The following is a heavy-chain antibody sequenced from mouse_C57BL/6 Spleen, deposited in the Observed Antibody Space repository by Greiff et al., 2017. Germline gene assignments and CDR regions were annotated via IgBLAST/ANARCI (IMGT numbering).Heavy chain of an antibody. J-gene: IGHJ4*01. V-gene: IGHV1-80*01. CDR1: GYAFSSYW. CDR3: ARAEAYAMDY. CDR2: IYPGDGDT. Sequence: VQLKESGAELVKPGASVKISCKASGYAFSSYWMNWVKQRPGKGLEWIGQIYPGDGDTNYNGKFKGKATLTADKSSSTAYMQLSSLTSEDSAVYFCARAEAYAMDYWGQGTSVTVSS.